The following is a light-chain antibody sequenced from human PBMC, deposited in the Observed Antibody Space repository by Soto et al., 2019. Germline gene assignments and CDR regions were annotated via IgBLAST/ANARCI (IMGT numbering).Light chain of an antibody. CDR2: DAS. V-gene: IGKV1-33*01. CDR1: QGISKN. CDR3: QQLFDSPIT. Sequence: DIQLTQSPSSLSASVGDRVTIACQASQGISKNLNWYQQKPGKVPKXLIFDASYLQTGVPSRFSGSGSGTEFSITITSLQPEDFETYYCQQLFDSPITFGQGTRLEIK. J-gene: IGKJ5*01.